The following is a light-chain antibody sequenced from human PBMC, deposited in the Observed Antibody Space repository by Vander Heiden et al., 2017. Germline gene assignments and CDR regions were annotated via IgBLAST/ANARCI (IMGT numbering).Light chain of an antibody. Sequence: EIVMTQSPGTLSVSPGEKATLSCRASQSVSSNLAWYQHKPGQAPRLLIYDASTRATGIPARFSGSGSGTEFTLTISSLQSEDFAVYYCQQYNNWPQTLGQGTKLEI. CDR2: DAS. CDR3: QQYNNWPQT. J-gene: IGKJ2*01. V-gene: IGKV3-15*01. CDR1: QSVSSN.